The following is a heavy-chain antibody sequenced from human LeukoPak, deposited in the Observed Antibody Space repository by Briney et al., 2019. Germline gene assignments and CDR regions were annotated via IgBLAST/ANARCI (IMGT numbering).Heavy chain of an antibody. J-gene: IGHJ5*02. D-gene: IGHD3-10*01. Sequence: SGPTLVNPTQTLTLTCTFSGFSLSTSGVGVGWIRQPPGKALEWLALIYWDDDKRYSPSLKSRLTITKDTSKNQVVLTMTNMDPVDTATYYCAHSLAHPVYGSGSYYRNWFDPWGQGTLVTVSS. CDR3: AHSLAHPVYGSGSYYRNWFDP. V-gene: IGHV2-5*02. CDR1: GFSLSTSGVG. CDR2: IYWDDDK.